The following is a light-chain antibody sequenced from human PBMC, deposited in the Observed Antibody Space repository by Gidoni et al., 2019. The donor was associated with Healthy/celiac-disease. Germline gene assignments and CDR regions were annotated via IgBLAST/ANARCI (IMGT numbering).Light chain of an antibody. CDR3: AAWDDSLKV. J-gene: IGLJ1*01. CDR2: YNN. CDR1: SSNIGSNT. Sequence: QSVLTQPPSASGTPGQRVTISCSGSSSNIGSNTVNWYRQLPGTAPKLLIYYNNQRPSGVPDRFSGSKSGTSASLAISGLQSEDEADYYCAAWDDSLKVFGTGTKVTVL. V-gene: IGLV1-44*01.